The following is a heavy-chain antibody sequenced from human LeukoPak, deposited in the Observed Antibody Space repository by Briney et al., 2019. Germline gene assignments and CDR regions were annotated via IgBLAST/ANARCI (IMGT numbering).Heavy chain of an antibody. Sequence: GGSLRLSCGASGFTFGDYGMSWVRQAPGKGLEWVSGINWNGGSTDYADSVKGRFTISRDNAKNSLYLQMNSLRVEDTALYYCARKNQYYYDSSVFDYWGQGTLVTVSS. CDR3: ARKNQYYYDSSVFDY. CDR1: GFTFGDYG. CDR2: INWNGGST. V-gene: IGHV3-20*04. D-gene: IGHD3-22*01. J-gene: IGHJ4*02.